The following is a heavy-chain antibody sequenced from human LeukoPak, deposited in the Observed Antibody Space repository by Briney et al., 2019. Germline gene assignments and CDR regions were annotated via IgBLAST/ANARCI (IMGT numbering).Heavy chain of an antibody. CDR2: MSPNSGDT. Sequence: ASVKVSCKASGYTFTSYDINWVRHATGQGLEWMGWMSPNSGDTGYAQKFQGRVTITADESTSTAYMELSSLRSEDTAVYYCARDSSEFRSLIPHWGQGTLVTVSS. CDR1: GYTFTSYD. V-gene: IGHV1-8*01. J-gene: IGHJ1*01. CDR3: ARDSSEFRSLIPH. D-gene: IGHD2-21*01.